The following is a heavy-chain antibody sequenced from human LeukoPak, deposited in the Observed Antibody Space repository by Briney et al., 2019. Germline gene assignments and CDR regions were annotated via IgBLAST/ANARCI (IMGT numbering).Heavy chain of an antibody. V-gene: IGHV1-8*03. CDR1: GYTFTSYD. J-gene: IGHJ5*02. Sequence: ASVKVSCKASGYTFTSYDINWVRQATGQGLEWMGWMNPNSGNTGYAQKFQGRVTITRNTSISTAYMELSSLRSEDTAVYYCARAPRITMVRGVIYWFDPWGQGTLVSVSS. CDR2: MNPNSGNT. D-gene: IGHD3-10*01. CDR3: ARAPRITMVRGVIYWFDP.